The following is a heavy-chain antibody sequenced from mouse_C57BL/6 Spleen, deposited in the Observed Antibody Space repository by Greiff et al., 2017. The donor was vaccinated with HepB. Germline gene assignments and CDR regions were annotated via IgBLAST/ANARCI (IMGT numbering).Heavy chain of an antibody. CDR1: GYAFTNYL. Sequence: VQLQQSGAELVRPGTSVKVSCKASGYAFTNYLIEWVKQRPGQGLEWIGVINPGSGGTNYNEKFKGKATLTADKSSSTAYMQLSSLTSEDSAVYFCARSSEYDYAMDYWGQGTSVTVSS. V-gene: IGHV1-54*01. CDR2: INPGSGGT. D-gene: IGHD5-1*01. CDR3: ARSSEYDYAMDY. J-gene: IGHJ4*01.